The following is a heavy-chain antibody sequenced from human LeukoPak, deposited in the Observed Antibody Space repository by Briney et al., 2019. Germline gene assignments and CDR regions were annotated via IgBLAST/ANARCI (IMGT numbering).Heavy chain of an antibody. Sequence: PGGSLRLSCAVPGFTFSNYAMVWVRQAPGKGLVWVSRISPTGSTTSYADSVKGRFTVSRDNAKNTLYLQVNNLRAEDTAVYYCARGPNSNWSGLDFWGQGTLLTVSS. V-gene: IGHV3-74*01. CDR1: GFTFSNYA. J-gene: IGHJ4*02. CDR2: ISPTGSTT. CDR3: ARGPNSNWSGLDF. D-gene: IGHD6-6*01.